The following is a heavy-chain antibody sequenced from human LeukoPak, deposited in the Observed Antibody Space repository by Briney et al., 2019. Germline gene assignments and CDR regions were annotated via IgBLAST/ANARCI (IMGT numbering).Heavy chain of an antibody. J-gene: IGHJ3*02. Sequence: PSETLSLTCTVSGGSISSSSYYWGWIRQPPGKGLEWIGSIFYSGNTYYNPSLKSRVTISVDTSKNQFSLKLSSVTAADTAVYYCAERGITGTTKRGAFDIWGQGTMVTVSS. CDR2: IFYSGNT. CDR1: GGSISSSSYY. D-gene: IGHD1-7*01. V-gene: IGHV4-39*01. CDR3: AERGITGTTKRGAFDI.